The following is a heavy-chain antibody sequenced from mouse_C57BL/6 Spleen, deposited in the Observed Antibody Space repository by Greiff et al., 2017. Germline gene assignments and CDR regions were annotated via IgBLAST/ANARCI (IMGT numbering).Heavy chain of an antibody. J-gene: IGHJ4*01. V-gene: IGHV1-62-2*01. D-gene: IGHD1-1*01. CDR2: FYPGSGSI. CDR3: ARHEDPLRSPYYAMDY. CDR1: GYTFTEYT. Sequence: QVQLQQSGAELVKPGASVKLSCKASGYTFTEYTIHWVKQRSGQGLEWIGWFYPGSGSIKYNEKFKDKATLTADKSSSTVYMELSRLTSEDSAVYVCARHEDPLRSPYYAMDYWGQGTSVTVSS.